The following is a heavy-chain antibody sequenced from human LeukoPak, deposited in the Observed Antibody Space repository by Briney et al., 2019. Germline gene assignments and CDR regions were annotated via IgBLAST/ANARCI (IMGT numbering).Heavy chain of an antibody. J-gene: IGHJ4*02. Sequence: SETLSLTCTVSGGSISSYYWSWIRQPAGKGLEWIGRIYTSGSTNYNPSLKSRVTMSVDTSKNQFSLKLSSVTAADTAVYYCARDAVPYSGSVPSDYWGQGTLVTVSS. CDR1: GGSISSYY. CDR2: IYTSGST. D-gene: IGHD1-26*01. CDR3: ARDAVPYSGSVPSDY. V-gene: IGHV4-4*07.